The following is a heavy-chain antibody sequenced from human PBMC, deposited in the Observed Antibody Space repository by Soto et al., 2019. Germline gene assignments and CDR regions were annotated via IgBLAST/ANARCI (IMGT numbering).Heavy chain of an antibody. V-gene: IGHV4-34*01. D-gene: IGHD6-19*01. CDR2: INHRGCA. CDR3: ARGQRRGGSSGWSL. J-gene: IGHJ4*02. Sequence: SETLSLTCAVHGESFSGYGGPFSGYYWSWIRQTPGKGLEWIGEINHRGCANYKPSLKSRVTISVDTSKNQFSLNLNSVTAADTAVYYCARGQRRGGSSGWSLWGQGTLVTVSS. CDR1: GGPFSGYY.